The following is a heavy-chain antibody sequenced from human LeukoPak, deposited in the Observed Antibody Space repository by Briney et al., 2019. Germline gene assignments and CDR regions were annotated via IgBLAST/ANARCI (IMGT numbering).Heavy chain of an antibody. V-gene: IGHV1-18*01. J-gene: IGHJ4*02. Sequence: ASVKVSCKASGYTSNKYGISWVRQAPGQGPEWMGWISCFNRDTRYAQKFQGRVTMTTDTSTTTVHMELRSLRSDDTAVYYCARDPSNTSGYRVYHDYWGQGALVTVSS. CDR3: ARDPSNTSGYRVYHDY. D-gene: IGHD5/OR15-5a*01. CDR1: GYTSNKYG. CDR2: ISCFNRDT.